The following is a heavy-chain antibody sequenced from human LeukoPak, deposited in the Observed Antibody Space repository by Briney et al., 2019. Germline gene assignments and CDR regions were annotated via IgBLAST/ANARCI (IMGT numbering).Heavy chain of an antibody. Sequence: AAVTVSCKASGYTFTSYGISWVRQAPGQGIEWMGWISTYNGYTNYAQKLQGRVTMTTETSTSTAYMELRSLRSDDTAVYYWARNSSDWYGYMDVWGKGTTVTVSS. CDR2: ISTYNGYT. CDR3: ARNSSDWYGYMDV. D-gene: IGHD6-19*01. J-gene: IGHJ6*01. CDR1: GYTFTSYG. V-gene: IGHV1-18*01.